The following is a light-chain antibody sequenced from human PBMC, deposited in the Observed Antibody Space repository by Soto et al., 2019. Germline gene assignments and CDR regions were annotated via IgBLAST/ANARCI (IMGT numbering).Light chain of an antibody. CDR1: TSDIGGYDY. V-gene: IGLV2-14*01. CDR2: EVS. J-gene: IGLJ2*01. CDR3: SSYTGSSTFVI. Sequence: QSVLTQPASVSASPGQSITISCTGTTSDIGGYDYVSWYQRPPGKAPRLLIYEVSNRPSGVSNRFSGSKSGNTASLTISGLQADDEADYYCSSYTGSSTFVIFGGGTQLTVL.